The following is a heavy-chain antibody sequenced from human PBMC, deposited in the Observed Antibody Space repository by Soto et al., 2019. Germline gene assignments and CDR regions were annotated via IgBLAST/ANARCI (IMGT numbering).Heavy chain of an antibody. Sequence: QVQLQESGPGLVKPSQTLSLTCTVSGGSISSGDYYWSWIRQPPGKGLEWIGYIYYSGSTYYNPSLKSRVTISVDTSKNQFSLKLSSVTAADTAVYYCARVMTTVTTSSSAFDIWGQGTMVTVSS. CDR2: IYYSGST. J-gene: IGHJ3*02. V-gene: IGHV4-30-4*01. CDR3: ARVMTTVTTSSSAFDI. CDR1: GGSISSGDYY. D-gene: IGHD4-17*01.